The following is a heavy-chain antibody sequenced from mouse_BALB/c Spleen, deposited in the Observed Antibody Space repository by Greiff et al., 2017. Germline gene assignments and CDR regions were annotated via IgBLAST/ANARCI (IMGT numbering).Heavy chain of an antibody. D-gene: IGHD2-1*01. CDR2: INSNGGST. J-gene: IGHJ4*01. CDR1: GFTFSSYG. Sequence: VQLKESGGGLVQPGGSLKLSCAASGFTFSSYGMSWVRQTPDKRLELVATINSNGGSTYYPDSVKGRFTISRDNAKNTLYLQMSSLKSEDTAMYYCARGYGNFAMDYWGQGTSVTVSS. CDR3: ARGYGNFAMDY. V-gene: IGHV5-6-3*01.